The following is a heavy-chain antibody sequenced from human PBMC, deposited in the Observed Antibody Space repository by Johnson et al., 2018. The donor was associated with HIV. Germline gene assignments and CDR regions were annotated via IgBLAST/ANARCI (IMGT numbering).Heavy chain of an antibody. CDR2: ISYDGGNK. J-gene: IGHJ3*02. V-gene: IGHV3-30*04. Sequence: VQLVESGGGVVHPGRSLRLSCAASGFTFSSFTMHWVRQAPGKGLEWVAIISYDGGNKYYADSVKGRFTISRDNSKNTLYLQMNSLRAEDTALYYCTTDIPVIVLGGPDIWGQGTMVTVSS. CDR1: GFTFSSFT. D-gene: IGHD2-8*02. CDR3: TTDIPVIVLGGPDI.